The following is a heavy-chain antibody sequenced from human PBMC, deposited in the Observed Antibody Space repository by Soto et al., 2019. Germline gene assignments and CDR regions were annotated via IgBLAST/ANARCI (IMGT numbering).Heavy chain of an antibody. J-gene: IGHJ5*02. D-gene: IGHD2-2*01. CDR2: ISSSSSYI. CDR1: GFTFSSYS. V-gene: IGHV3-21*01. Sequence: GGSLRLSCAASGFTFSSYSMNWVRQAPGKGLEWVSSISSSSSYIYYADSVKGRFTISRDNAKNSLYLQMNSLRAEDTAVYYCAREVVVVPAATNWFDPWGQGTVVTVSS. CDR3: AREVVVVPAATNWFDP.